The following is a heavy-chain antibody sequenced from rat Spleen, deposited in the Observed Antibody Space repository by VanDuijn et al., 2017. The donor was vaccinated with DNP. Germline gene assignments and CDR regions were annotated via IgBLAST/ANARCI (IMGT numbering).Heavy chain of an antibody. Sequence: EVQLVESGGGLVQPGRSLKLSCAASGFTFSDYNMAWVRQAPKKGLEWVASIRYDGIDTYYGDSVKGRFTVSRDNAENTLYLQMDSLRSEDTATYYCANADYWGQGVMVTVSS. V-gene: IGHV5-7*01. CDR2: IRYDGIDT. J-gene: IGHJ2*01. CDR3: ANADY. CDR1: GFTFSDYN.